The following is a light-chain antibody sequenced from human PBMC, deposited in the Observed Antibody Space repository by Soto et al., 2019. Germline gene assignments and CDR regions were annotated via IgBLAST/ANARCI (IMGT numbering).Light chain of an antibody. CDR1: QSVTGDK. Sequence: EIVLTQSPGPLSLSPGNSAALSYRASQSVTGDKVAWYQQRPGQAPRLLIYGRSTRATDIPARFRGSGSGTDYTLTINRLEPEDFALYYCQQYGNSPFTFGQGTKLEI. CDR3: QQYGNSPFT. CDR2: GRS. J-gene: IGKJ2*01. V-gene: IGKV3-20*01.